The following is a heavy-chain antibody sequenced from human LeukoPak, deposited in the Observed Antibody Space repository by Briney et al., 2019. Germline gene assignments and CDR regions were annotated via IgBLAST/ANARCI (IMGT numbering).Heavy chain of an antibody. D-gene: IGHD6-6*01. CDR3: ARRYSSSSFDY. CDR2: IHYSGST. V-gene: IGHV4-61*08. Sequence: SETLSLTCTVSGGSVSSGGYYWSWIRQPPGKGLEWIEYIHYSGSTNYNPSLKSRVTISVDTSKIQFSLKLTSVTAADTAVYYCARRYSSSSFDYWGQGTLVTVSS. CDR1: GGSVSSGGYY. J-gene: IGHJ4*02.